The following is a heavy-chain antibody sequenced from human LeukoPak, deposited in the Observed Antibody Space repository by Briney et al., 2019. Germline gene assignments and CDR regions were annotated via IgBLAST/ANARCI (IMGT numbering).Heavy chain of an antibody. CDR1: GGSFSGYY. Sequence: SETLSLTCAVYGGSFSGYYWSWIRQPPGKGLEWIGEINHSGSTNYNPSLKSRVTISVDTSKNQFSLKLSSVTAADTAVYYCARMYCSSTSCYGPLDYWGQGTPVTVSS. CDR2: INHSGST. CDR3: ARMYCSSTSCYGPLDY. D-gene: IGHD2-2*01. J-gene: IGHJ4*02. V-gene: IGHV4-34*01.